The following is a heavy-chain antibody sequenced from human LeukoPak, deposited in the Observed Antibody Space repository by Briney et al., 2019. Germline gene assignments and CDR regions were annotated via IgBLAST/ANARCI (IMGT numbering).Heavy chain of an antibody. J-gene: IGHJ4*02. V-gene: IGHV4-39*01. CDR1: GGSISSSSYY. Sequence: SETLSLTCTVSGGSISSSSYYWGWIRQPPGKGLEWIGSIYYSGSTYYNPSLKSRVTISVDTSKNQSSLKLSSVTAADTAVYYCARGRGKLDYWGQGTLVTVSS. CDR3: ARGRGKLDY. D-gene: IGHD4-23*01. CDR2: IYYSGST.